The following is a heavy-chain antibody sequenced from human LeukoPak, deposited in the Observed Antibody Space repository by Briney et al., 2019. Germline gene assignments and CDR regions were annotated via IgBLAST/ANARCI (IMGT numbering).Heavy chain of an antibody. CDR1: GGTFSSYA. CDR3: ARESGYDLAPDY. CDR2: IIPILGIA. D-gene: IGHD5-12*01. J-gene: IGHJ4*02. V-gene: IGHV1-69*04. Sequence: SVKVSCKASGGTFSSYAISWVRQAPGQGLEWMGRIIPILGIANYAQKFQGRVTITADKSTSTAYMELSSLRSEDTAVYYCARESGYDLAPDYWGQGTLVTVSS.